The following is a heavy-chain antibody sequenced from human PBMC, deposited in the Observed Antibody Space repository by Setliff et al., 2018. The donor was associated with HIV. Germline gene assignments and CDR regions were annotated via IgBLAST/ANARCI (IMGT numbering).Heavy chain of an antibody. CDR3: ATGYTFGPRTDYHYYYIDV. V-gene: IGHV1-69-2*01. CDR1: GYRFTHYY. J-gene: IGHJ6*03. Sequence: ASVKVSCKSSGYRFTHYYMHWVQQAPGKGLEWVGRINPEDHETVYAEKFQGRVTITADTSTDTVYMELSSLRPEDTAVYYCATGYTFGPRTDYHYYYIDVWGKGTTVTVS. CDR2: INPEDHET. D-gene: IGHD5-18*01.